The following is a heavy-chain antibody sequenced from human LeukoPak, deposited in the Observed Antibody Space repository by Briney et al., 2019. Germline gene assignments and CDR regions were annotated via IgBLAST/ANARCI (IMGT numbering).Heavy chain of an antibody. V-gene: IGHV3-21*06. Sequence: GGSLRLSCAASGFTFSSYSMNWVRQAPGKGLEWVSSISSSSSYIYYADSVKGRFTISRDNAKNSLYLQMNSLRAEDAAIYYCPRVGYIDEGIDYWGQGTLVTVSS. J-gene: IGHJ4*02. CDR3: PRVGYIDEGIDY. CDR2: ISSSSSYI. CDR1: GFTFSSYS. D-gene: IGHD5-24*01.